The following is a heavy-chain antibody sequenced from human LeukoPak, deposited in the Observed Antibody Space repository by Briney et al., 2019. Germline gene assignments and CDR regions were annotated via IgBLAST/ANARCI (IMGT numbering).Heavy chain of an antibody. CDR2: IYHSGST. CDR3: ARRDVVGSTGYYFDF. CDR1: GFSISSGYF. D-gene: IGHD3-22*01. V-gene: IGHV4-38-2*02. Sequence: PSETLSLTCSVSGFSISSGYFWGWIRQPPGKGLEWIGRIYHSGSTYYDPSLKSRVTISVDTSRNQFSLKLSSVTAADTAVYYCARRDVVGSTGYYFDFWGQGTLVTVSS. J-gene: IGHJ4*02.